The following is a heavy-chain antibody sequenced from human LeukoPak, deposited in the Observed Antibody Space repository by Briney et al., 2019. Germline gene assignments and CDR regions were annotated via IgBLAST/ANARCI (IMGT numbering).Heavy chain of an antibody. J-gene: IGHJ6*03. CDR2: INHSGST. CDR1: GGSFSGYY. V-gene: IGHV4-34*01. D-gene: IGHD3-10*01. CDR3: ARGMYYYGSGSYYYYYYYMDV. Sequence: SETLSLTCAVYGGSFSGYYWSWIRQPPGKGLEWIGEINHSGSTNYYPSLKSRVTISVDTSKNQFSLKLSSVTAADTAVYYCARGMYYYGSGSYYYYYYYMDVWGKGTTVTVSS.